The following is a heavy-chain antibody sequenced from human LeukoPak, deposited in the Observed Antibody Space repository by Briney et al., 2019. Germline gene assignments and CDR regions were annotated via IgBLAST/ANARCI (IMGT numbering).Heavy chain of an antibody. J-gene: IGHJ2*01. D-gene: IGHD2-21*02. V-gene: IGHV4-30-2*01. Sequence: PSETLSLTCAVSGGSISSGVYSCSWIRQPPGKGLEWIGYIYHSGSTYYNPSLKSRVTISVDRSKNQFSLKLSSVTAADTAVYYCARDGVGGNYRWWYFDLWGRGTLVTVSS. CDR2: IYHSGST. CDR1: GGSISSGVYS. CDR3: ARDGVGGNYRWWYFDL.